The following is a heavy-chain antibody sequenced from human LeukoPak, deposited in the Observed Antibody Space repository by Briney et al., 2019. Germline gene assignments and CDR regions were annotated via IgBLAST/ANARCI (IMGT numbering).Heavy chain of an antibody. D-gene: IGHD3-22*01. Sequence: GGSLRLSCAASGFTVSSNYMSWVRQAPGKGLEWVSVIYSGGSTYYADSVKGRFTISRDNSKNTLYLQMNSLRAEDTAVYYCASAGLTMIPSNAFDIWGQGTMVTVSS. J-gene: IGHJ3*02. CDR2: IYSGGST. CDR1: GFTVSSNY. CDR3: ASAGLTMIPSNAFDI. V-gene: IGHV3-53*01.